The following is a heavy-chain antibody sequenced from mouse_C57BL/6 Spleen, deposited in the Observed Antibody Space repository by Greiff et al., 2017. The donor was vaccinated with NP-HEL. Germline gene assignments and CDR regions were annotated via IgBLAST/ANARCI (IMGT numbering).Heavy chain of an antibody. Sequence: VQLQQPGAELVMPGASVKLSCKASGYTFTSYWMHWVKQRPGQGLEWIGEIDPSDSYTNYNQKFKGKSTLTVDKSSSTAYMQLSSLTSEDSAVYYCARGGRLLRFDYWGQGTTLTVSS. J-gene: IGHJ2*01. CDR1: GYTFTSYW. CDR2: IDPSDSYT. D-gene: IGHD2-3*01. CDR3: ARGGRLLRFDY. V-gene: IGHV1-69*01.